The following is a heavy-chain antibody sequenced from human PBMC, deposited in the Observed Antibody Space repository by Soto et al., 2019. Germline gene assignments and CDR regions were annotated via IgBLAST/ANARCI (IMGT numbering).Heavy chain of an antibody. V-gene: IGHV1-69*09. CDR1: GVSFNSYG. CDR3: AWMKMARLDH. D-gene: IGHD2-2*03. CDR2: ITPALHLT. J-gene: IGHJ4*02. Sequence: QVQLQQSGAEVKRPGSSVKVSCKASGVSFNSYGFAWVRQAPGQGLEWLGKITPALHLTNYAQSFQGRVNTTADTSTSTLYLELTSLTSKDTAVYYCAWMKMARLDHWGQGTLVTVSS.